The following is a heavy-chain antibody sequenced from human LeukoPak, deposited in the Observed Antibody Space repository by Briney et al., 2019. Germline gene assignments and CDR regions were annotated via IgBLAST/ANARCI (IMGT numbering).Heavy chain of an antibody. Sequence: GGSLRLSCAASGFTFSSYAMSWVRQAPGKGLEWVSVIYSGGSTYYADSVKGRFTISRHNSKNTLYLQMNSLRAEDTAMYYCARDKITAVAGTNYYYGMDVWGQGTTVTVSS. J-gene: IGHJ6*02. V-gene: IGHV3-53*04. CDR3: ARDKITAVAGTNYYYGMDV. D-gene: IGHD6-19*01. CDR1: GFTFSSYA. CDR2: IYSGGST.